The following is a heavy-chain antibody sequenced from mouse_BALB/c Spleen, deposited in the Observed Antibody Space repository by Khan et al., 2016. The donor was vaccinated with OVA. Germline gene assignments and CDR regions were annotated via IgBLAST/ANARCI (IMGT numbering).Heavy chain of an antibody. CDR2: MHYSGST. CDR1: GYSITSDYA. V-gene: IGHV3-2*02. J-gene: IGHJ3*01. CDR3: ARWFAY. Sequence: EVQLQESGPGLVKPSQSLSLTCTVTGYSITSDYAWNWIRQFPGNKLEWMGYMHYSGSTSYNPPLKSRISITRDSSKNQFFLHLNSVTSEDTATYYCARWFAYWGQGTLVTVSA.